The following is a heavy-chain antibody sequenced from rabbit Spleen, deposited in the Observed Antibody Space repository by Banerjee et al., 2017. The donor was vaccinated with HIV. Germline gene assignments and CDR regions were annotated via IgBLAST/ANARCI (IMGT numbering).Heavy chain of an antibody. CDR2: IDPIFGIT. CDR3: ARDLAGVIGWNFGW. CDR1: GFDFSSYG. V-gene: IGHV1S47*01. D-gene: IGHD4-1*01. Sequence: QEQLVESGGGLVQPGGSLKLSCKASGFDFSSYGVSWVRQAPGKGLEWIGYIDPIFGITYYASWVNGRFTISSHNAQNTLYLQLNSLTAADTATYFCARDLAGVIGWNFGWWGPGTLVTVS. J-gene: IGHJ4*01.